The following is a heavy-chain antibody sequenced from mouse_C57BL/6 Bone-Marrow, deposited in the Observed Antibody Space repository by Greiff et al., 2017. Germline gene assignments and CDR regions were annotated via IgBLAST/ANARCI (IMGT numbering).Heavy chain of an antibody. J-gene: IGHJ2*01. CDR3: ARRRITTVGENYFDY. CDR2: INPNNGGT. D-gene: IGHD1-1*01. CDR1: GYTFTDYN. Sequence: EVQLKESGPELVKPGASVKIPCKASGYTFTDYNLDWVKQSHGKSLEWIGDINPNNGGTIYNQKFKGKATLTVDKSSSTAYMELRSLTSEDTAVYYCARRRITTVGENYFDYWGQGTTLTVSS. V-gene: IGHV1-18*01.